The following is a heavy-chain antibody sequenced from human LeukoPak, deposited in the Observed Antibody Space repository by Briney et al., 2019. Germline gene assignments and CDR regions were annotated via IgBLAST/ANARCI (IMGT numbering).Heavy chain of an antibody. D-gene: IGHD3-22*01. V-gene: IGHV3-23*01. Sequence: GGSLRLSCAASGFTFSSYAMSWVRQAPGKGLEWVSAISGSGGSTYYADSVKGRFTISRDNSKNTLYLQMNSLRAEDTAVYYCANDHKVVVDDWAFDYWGQGTLVTVSS. CDR2: ISGSGGST. J-gene: IGHJ4*02. CDR3: ANDHKVVVDDWAFDY. CDR1: GFTFSSYA.